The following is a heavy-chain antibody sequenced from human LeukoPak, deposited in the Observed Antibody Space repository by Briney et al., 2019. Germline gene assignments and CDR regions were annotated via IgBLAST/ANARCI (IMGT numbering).Heavy chain of an antibody. CDR3: AKAGGGSTSWTLDY. J-gene: IGHJ4*02. CDR2: ISYDGSNK. Sequence: GGSLRLSCAASGFTFSSYGMHWVRQAPGKGLEWVAVISYDGSNKYYADSVKGRFTISRDNSKNTLYLQMNSLRAEDTAVYYSAKAGGGSTSWTLDYWGQGTLVTVSS. V-gene: IGHV3-30*18. D-gene: IGHD2-2*01. CDR1: GFTFSSYG.